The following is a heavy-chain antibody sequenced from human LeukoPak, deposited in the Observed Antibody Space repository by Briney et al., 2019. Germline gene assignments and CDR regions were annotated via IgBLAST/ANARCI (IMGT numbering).Heavy chain of an antibody. CDR1: GFTFSSYA. CDR3: AKVAHYYGSGSYYEYYFDY. D-gene: IGHD3-10*01. J-gene: IGHJ4*02. CDR2: ISYDGSDE. V-gene: IGHV3-30*04. Sequence: GGSLRLSCAASGFTFSSYAMHWVRQAPGKGLEWVAVISYDGSDEYYADSVKGRFTISRDNFKNTLYLQMNSLRAEDTAVYYCAKVAHYYGSGSYYEYYFDYWGQGTLVTVSS.